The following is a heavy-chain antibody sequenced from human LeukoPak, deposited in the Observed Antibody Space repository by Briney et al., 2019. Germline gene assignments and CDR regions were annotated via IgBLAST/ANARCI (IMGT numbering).Heavy chain of an antibody. CDR3: ARGRGQFDY. CDR2: IYHSGST. V-gene: IGHV4-30-2*01. CDR1: GGSISSGGYS. Sequence: PSETLSLTCAVSGGSISSGGYSWSWIRQPPGRGLEWIGYIYHSGSTHYKPSLKSRVTISVDRSKNQFSLKLTPVTAADTAVYYCARGRGQFDYWGQGTLVTVSS. J-gene: IGHJ4*02.